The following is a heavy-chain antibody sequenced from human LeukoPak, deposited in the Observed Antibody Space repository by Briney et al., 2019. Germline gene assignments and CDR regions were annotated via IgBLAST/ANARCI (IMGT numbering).Heavy chain of an antibody. CDR2: ISTSSIYI. D-gene: IGHD1-26*01. V-gene: IGHV3-21*01. Sequence: GGSLRLSCAASGFTFSGYSMNWVRQAPGKGLEWVSSISTSSIYIYYADSVKGRFTISRDNAKNSLHLQMNSLRAEDTAVYYCASLDNSGSYYLTSGLDGYWGQGTLVTVSS. J-gene: IGHJ4*02. CDR1: GFTFSGYS. CDR3: ASLDNSGSYYLTSGLDGY.